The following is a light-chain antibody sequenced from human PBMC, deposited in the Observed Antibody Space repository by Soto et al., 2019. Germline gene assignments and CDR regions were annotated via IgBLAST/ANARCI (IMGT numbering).Light chain of an antibody. CDR3: QQRSNWPIT. CDR1: QSVSSY. J-gene: IGKJ5*01. V-gene: IGKV3-11*01. CDR2: GAS. Sequence: EIVLTQSPATLSLSPGERATLSCRASQSVSSYLAWYQQKPGQAPRLLIYGASSRATGIPARFSGSGSGTDITLTISSLESEDFAVYYCQQRSNWPITFGLGTRLEIE.